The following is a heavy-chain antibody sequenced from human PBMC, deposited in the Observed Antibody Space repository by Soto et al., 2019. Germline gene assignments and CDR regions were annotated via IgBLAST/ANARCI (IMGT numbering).Heavy chain of an antibody. CDR1: GYSFTSYW. V-gene: IGHV5-51*01. J-gene: IGHJ6*03. D-gene: IGHD1-26*01. Sequence: GESLKISCKGSGYSFTSYWIGWVRQMPGKGLEWMGIIYPGDSDTRYSPSFQGQVTISADKSISTAYLQWSRLKASDTAMYYCARLGGTASTRYYYYYYMDVWGKGTTVTVSS. CDR2: IYPGDSDT. CDR3: ARLGGTASTRYYYYYYMDV.